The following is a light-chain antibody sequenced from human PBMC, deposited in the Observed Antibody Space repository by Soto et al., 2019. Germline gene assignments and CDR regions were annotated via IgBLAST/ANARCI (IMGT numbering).Light chain of an antibody. CDR1: SSDIGAGYD. Sequence: QSVLTQPPSVSGAPGQRVIISCTGSSSDIGAGYDVHWYQQLPGTAPKLLIYGNKNRPSGVPDRISGSKSATSASLAITGLQAEDEGDYYCQSYDSSLSGSVFGGGTKLTVL. J-gene: IGLJ2*01. CDR2: GNK. CDR3: QSYDSSLSGSV. V-gene: IGLV1-40*01.